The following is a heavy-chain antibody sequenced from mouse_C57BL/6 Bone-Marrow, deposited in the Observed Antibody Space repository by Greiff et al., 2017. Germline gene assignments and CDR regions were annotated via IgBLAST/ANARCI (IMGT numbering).Heavy chain of an antibody. CDR3: ARGYYGSSYGVYLYFDV. CDR1: GYTFTNYW. D-gene: IGHD1-1*01. J-gene: IGHJ1*03. V-gene: IGHV1-63*01. CDR2: IYPGGGYT. Sequence: VQLQQSGAELVRPGTSVKMSCKASGYTFTNYWIGWAKQRPGHGLEWIGDIYPGGGYTNYNEKFKGKATLTADKSSSTAYMQFSSLTSEDSAIYYCARGYYGSSYGVYLYFDVWGTGTTVTVSS.